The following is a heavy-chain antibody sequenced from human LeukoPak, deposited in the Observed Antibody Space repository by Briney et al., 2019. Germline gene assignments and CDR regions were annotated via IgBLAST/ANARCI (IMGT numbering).Heavy chain of an antibody. Sequence: ASVKVSCKASGYTFTSYDINWVRQATGQGLEWMGWMNPNSGNTGYAQKLQGRVTMTTDTSTSTAYMELRSLRSDDTAVYYCAREKYDFWSGYHLLSDYWGQGTLVTVSS. CDR2: MNPNSGNT. V-gene: IGHV1-8*01. J-gene: IGHJ4*02. CDR3: AREKYDFWSGYHLLSDY. D-gene: IGHD3-3*01. CDR1: GYTFTSYD.